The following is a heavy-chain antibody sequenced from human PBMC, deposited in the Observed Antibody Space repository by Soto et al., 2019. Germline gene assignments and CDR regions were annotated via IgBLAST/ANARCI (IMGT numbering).Heavy chain of an antibody. V-gene: IGHV3-21*01. D-gene: IGHD6-13*01. J-gene: IGHJ3*02. Sequence: GGSLRLSCAASGFTFSSYSMNWVRQAPGKGLEWVSSISSSSSYIYYADSVKGRFTISRDNAKNSLYLQMNSLRAEDTAVYYCARDGSSWYLAFDIWGQGTMVTVSS. CDR3: ARDGSSWYLAFDI. CDR2: ISSSSSYI. CDR1: GFTFSSYS.